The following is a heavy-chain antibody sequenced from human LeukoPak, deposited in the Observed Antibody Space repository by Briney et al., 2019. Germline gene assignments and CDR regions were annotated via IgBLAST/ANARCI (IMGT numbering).Heavy chain of an antibody. CDR2: INPSGGST. V-gene: IGHV1-46*01. D-gene: IGHD6-13*01. CDR3: ASGIAAAGTGNLDY. CDR1: GYTFTSYA. Sequence: ASVKVSCKASGYTFTSYAVNWVRQAPGQGLEWMGIINPSGGSTSYAQKFQGRVTMTRDTSTSTVYMELSSLRSEDTAVYYCASGIAAAGTGNLDYWGQGTLVTVSS. J-gene: IGHJ4*02.